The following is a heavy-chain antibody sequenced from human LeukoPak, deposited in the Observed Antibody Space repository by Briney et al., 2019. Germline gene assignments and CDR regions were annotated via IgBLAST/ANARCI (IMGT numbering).Heavy chain of an antibody. Sequence: GGSLRLSCAASGFTFSSYWMSWVRQAPGKGLEWVANIKQDGSEKYYVDSVKGRFTISRDNAKNSLYLQMNSLRAEDTAVYYCARALEMATNIISHFDYWGQGTLVTVSS. CDR2: IKQDGSEK. CDR1: GFTFSSYW. D-gene: IGHD5-24*01. V-gene: IGHV3-7*01. CDR3: ARALEMATNIISHFDY. J-gene: IGHJ4*02.